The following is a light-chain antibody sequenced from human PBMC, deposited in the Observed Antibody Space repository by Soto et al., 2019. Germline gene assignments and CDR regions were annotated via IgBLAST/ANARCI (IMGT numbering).Light chain of an antibody. CDR2: EVS. CDR1: SSDIGAYNY. V-gene: IGLV2-8*01. CDR3: SSYTSSSTRV. J-gene: IGLJ3*02. Sequence: QSALTQPPSASGSLGQSVTISCTGTSSDIGAYNYVSWYQQHPGKAPKLMIYEVSKRPSGVPDRFSGSKSGNTASLTVSGLQAEDEADYYCSSYTSSSTRVFGGGTKLTVL.